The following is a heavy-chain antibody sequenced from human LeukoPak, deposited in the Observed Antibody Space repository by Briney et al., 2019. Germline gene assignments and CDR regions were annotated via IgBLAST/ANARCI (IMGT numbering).Heavy chain of an antibody. V-gene: IGHV4-39*01. Sequence: SETLSLTCTVSGGSISSSNYYWGWIRQPPGKGLVYIGSIHYSGSTYYNPSLKSRVTISVDTSESQSSLKLNSVTAADTAVYYCARGSPYHNWGQGTLVTVSS. CDR2: IHYSGST. CDR1: GGSISSSNYY. D-gene: IGHD2-15*01. J-gene: IGHJ4*02. CDR3: ARGSPYHN.